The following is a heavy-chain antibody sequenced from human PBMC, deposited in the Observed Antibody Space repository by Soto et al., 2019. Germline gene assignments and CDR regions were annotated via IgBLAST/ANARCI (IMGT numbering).Heavy chain of an antibody. Sequence: PSETRSLTCTVSGGSISSYYWSWIRQPPGKGPEWIGYIYYSGSTNYNPSLKSRVTISVDTSKNQFSLKLSSVTAADTAVYYCARDRNDFWSGYYMNYYYGMDVWGQGTTVTVSS. J-gene: IGHJ6*02. CDR2: IYYSGST. D-gene: IGHD3-3*01. CDR1: GGSISSYY. V-gene: IGHV4-59*01. CDR3: ARDRNDFWSGYYMNYYYGMDV.